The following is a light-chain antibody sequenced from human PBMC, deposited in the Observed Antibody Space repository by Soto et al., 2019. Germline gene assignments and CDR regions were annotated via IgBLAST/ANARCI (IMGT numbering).Light chain of an antibody. CDR2: AAS. CDR1: QGITNY. V-gene: IGKV1-27*01. CDR3: QKYNSAPT. J-gene: IGKJ4*01. Sequence: DIQMTQSPSSLSASVGARVTITCRASQGITNYLAWYQQKPGKVPKLLIYAASTLQSGVPSRFSGSGSGTDFTLTISSLQPEDVATYYCQKYNSAPTFGGGTKVEIK.